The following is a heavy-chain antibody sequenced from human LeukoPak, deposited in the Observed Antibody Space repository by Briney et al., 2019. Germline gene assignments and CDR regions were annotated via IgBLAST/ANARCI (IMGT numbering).Heavy chain of an antibody. D-gene: IGHD5-18*01. CDR3: ARGRGYSYGRARGYYFDY. J-gene: IGHJ4*02. CDR2: MNPNSGNT. Sequence: GASAKVSCKASGYTFTSYDINWVRQAPGQGLEWMGWMNPNSGNTGYAQKFQGRVTMTRNTSISTAYMELSSLRSEDTAVYYCARGRGYSYGRARGYYFDYWGQGTLVTVSS. CDR1: GYTFTSYD. V-gene: IGHV1-8*01.